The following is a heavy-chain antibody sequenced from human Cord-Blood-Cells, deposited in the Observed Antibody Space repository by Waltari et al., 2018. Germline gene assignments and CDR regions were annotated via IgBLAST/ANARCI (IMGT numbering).Heavy chain of an antibody. J-gene: IGHJ3*02. V-gene: IGHV3-23*01. Sequence: EVQLLESGGGLVQPGGSLRLSCAASGFTFSSYAMSWVRQAPGKGLEWVSAISGRGGSTYYADSVKGRFTISRDNSKNTLYLQMNSLRAEDTAVYYCAKDYGRKDVVVPAAILDAFDIWGQGTMVTVSS. D-gene: IGHD2-2*01. CDR3: AKDYGRKDVVVPAAILDAFDI. CDR2: ISGRGGST. CDR1: GFTFSSYA.